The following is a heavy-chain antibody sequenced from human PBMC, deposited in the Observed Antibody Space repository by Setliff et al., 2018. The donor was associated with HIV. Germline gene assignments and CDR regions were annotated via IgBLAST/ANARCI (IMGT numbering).Heavy chain of an antibody. J-gene: IGHJ4*02. CDR2: INPAGGNN. V-gene: IGHV1-46*01. CDR1: GYSFGDYY. CDR3: ARVYCSIASCYDEYYFDY. D-gene: IGHD2-2*01. Sequence: ASVKVSCKSSGYSFGDYYIHWVRQAPGQGLEWMGVINPAGGNNHYAQKFQGRVTVTRDASTSTVYMDLSSLRSDDTAVYFCARVYCSIASCYDEYYFDYWGQGTLVTVSS.